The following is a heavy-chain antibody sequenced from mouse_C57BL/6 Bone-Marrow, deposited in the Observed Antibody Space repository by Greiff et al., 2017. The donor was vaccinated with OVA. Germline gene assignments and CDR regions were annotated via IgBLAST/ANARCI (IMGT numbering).Heavy chain of an antibody. V-gene: IGHV14-1*01. Sequence: EVQLQESGAELVRPGASVKLSCTASGFNITDYYMHWVKQRPEQGLEWIGRIDPEDGDTEYAPKFQGKATMTADTSSNTAYLQLSSLTSEDAADYYGTTGALQRGFAYWGQGTLVTVSA. D-gene: IGHD1-2*01. CDR1: GFNITDYY. J-gene: IGHJ3*01. CDR3: TTGALQRGFAY. CDR2: IDPEDGDT.